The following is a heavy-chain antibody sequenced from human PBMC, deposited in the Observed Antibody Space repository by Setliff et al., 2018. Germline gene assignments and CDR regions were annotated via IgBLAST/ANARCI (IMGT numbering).Heavy chain of an antibody. V-gene: IGHV4-38-2*01. D-gene: IGHD2-15*01. J-gene: IGHJ3*02. CDR3: ARLPGYCNGGNCYGYYTFDI. Sequence: SETLSLTCAVSGFSISSGYYWGWIRQPPGKGLEWIVNIHHSGKAYYNPSLKSRVIVSVDTSKNQFSLKLSSVTAADTAVYYCARLPGYCNGGNCYGYYTFDIWGQGTMVTVSS. CDR1: GFSISSGYY. CDR2: IHHSGKA.